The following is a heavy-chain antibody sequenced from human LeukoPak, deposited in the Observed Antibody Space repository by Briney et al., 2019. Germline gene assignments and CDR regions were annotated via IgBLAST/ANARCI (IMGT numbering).Heavy chain of an antibody. D-gene: IGHD6-19*01. J-gene: IGHJ4*02. V-gene: IGHV4-4*07. CDR3: ARDPSAVAGYFDY. CDR1: GGSISSYY. Sequence: SETLSLTCTVSGGSISSYYWSWIRQPAGKGLEWIGRIYGSGSTNYNPPLKSRVTMSVDTSRNQVSLKLSSVTAADTAVYYCARDPSAVAGYFDYWGQGTLVTVSS. CDR2: IYGSGST.